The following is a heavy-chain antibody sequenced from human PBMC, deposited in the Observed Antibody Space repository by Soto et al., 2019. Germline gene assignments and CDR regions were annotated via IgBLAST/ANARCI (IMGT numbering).Heavy chain of an antibody. Sequence: EVQLVESGGGLVQPGGSLRLSCAASGFTFTSYWMSWVRQAPGKGLEWVANIKKDGSEKYYVDFVEGRFPISRDNAKNSRYLQMNSLRAEDTAVYYCARLPYSGRYSDWYFDLWGRGTLVTVSS. CDR1: GFTFTSYW. J-gene: IGHJ2*01. D-gene: IGHD1-26*01. V-gene: IGHV3-7*03. CDR2: IKKDGSEK. CDR3: ARLPYSGRYSDWYFDL.